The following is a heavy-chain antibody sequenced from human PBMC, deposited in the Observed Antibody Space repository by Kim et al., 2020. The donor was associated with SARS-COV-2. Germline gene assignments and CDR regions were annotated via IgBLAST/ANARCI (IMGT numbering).Heavy chain of an antibody. CDR3: AKGDYGR. V-gene: IGHV3-23*01. CDR2: RGGRK. Sequence: RGGRKYEADAVKGRFTIYRDNTKNTLYRQMKSLRAEDTAVYYWAKGDYGRWGQGALVTVSS. D-gene: IGHD4-17*01. J-gene: IGHJ4*02.